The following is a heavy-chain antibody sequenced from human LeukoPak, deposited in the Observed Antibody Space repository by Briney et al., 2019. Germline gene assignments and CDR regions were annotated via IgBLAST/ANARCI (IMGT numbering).Heavy chain of an antibody. V-gene: IGHV3-30*04. CDR3: AKPEAPYSSSPRGNWFDP. Sequence: GRSLRLSCAASGFTFSSYAMHWVRQAPGKGLEWVTVISYDGSNKYYADSMKGRFTISRDNSKNTLYLQMNSLRAEDTAVYYCAKPEAPYSSSPRGNWFDPWGQGTLVTVSS. CDR1: GFTFSSYA. CDR2: ISYDGSNK. J-gene: IGHJ5*02. D-gene: IGHD6-6*01.